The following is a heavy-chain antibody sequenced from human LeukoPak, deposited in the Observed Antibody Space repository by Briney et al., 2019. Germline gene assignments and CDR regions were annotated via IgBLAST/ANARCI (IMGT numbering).Heavy chain of an antibody. CDR3: ARARYYYDSNGYWGVDY. CDR2: ISNTGSHI. D-gene: IGHD3-22*01. J-gene: IGHJ4*02. CDR1: GFTFSSYS. Sequence: PGGSLRLSCAASGFTFSSYSMNWVRQAPGKGLEWVSSISNTGSHIYYADSVKGRFTISRDNARDSLYLQMNSLRAEDTAVYYCARARYYYDSNGYWGVDYWGQGTLVTVSS. V-gene: IGHV3-21*01.